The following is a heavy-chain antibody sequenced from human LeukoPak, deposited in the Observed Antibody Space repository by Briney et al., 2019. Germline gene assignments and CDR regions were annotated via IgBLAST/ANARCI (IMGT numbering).Heavy chain of an antibody. Sequence: GGSLRLSCAASGFTFSSYWMSWVRQAPGKGLEWVAVISYDGSNKYYADSVKGRFTISRDNSKNTLYLQMNSLRPEDTAVYYCAKVGLTVTTILDYFGYWGQGTLVTVSS. CDR3: AKVGLTVTTILDYFGY. CDR1: GFTFSSYW. D-gene: IGHD4-11*01. V-gene: IGHV3-30*18. J-gene: IGHJ4*02. CDR2: ISYDGSNK.